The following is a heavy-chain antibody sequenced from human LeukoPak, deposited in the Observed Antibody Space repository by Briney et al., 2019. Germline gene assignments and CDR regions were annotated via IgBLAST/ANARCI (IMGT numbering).Heavy chain of an antibody. CDR2: ITSSSSTI. CDR3: VREDSNIYFYYMDV. V-gene: IGHV3-48*01. J-gene: IGHJ6*03. Sequence: QPGGSLRLSCAASGFTFSRYSMHWVRQAPGKGLEWVSYITSSSSTIYYADSVEGRFTISRDNAKNSLYLQLNSLRAEDTAVYYCVREDSNIYFYYMDVWGQGTAVTVSS. CDR1: GFTFSRYS.